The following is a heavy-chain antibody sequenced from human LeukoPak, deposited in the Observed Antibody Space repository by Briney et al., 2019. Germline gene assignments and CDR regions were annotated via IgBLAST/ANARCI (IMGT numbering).Heavy chain of an antibody. Sequence: ASVKVSCKASGYTFTSYAMNWVRQAPGQGLEWMGWINTNTGNPTYAQGFTGRFAFSLDTSVSTAYLQISSLKAEDTAVYYCARGGSSSWYLPHPYYYYYGMDVWGQGTTVTVSS. CDR1: GYTFTSYA. CDR2: INTNTGNP. J-gene: IGHJ6*02. D-gene: IGHD6-13*01. V-gene: IGHV7-4-1*02. CDR3: ARGGSSSWYLPHPYYYYYGMDV.